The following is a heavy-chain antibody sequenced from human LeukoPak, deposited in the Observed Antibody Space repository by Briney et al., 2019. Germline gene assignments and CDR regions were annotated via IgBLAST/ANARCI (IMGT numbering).Heavy chain of an antibody. CDR3: ARVKSDYVWGSYRSGFDY. D-gene: IGHD3-16*02. V-gene: IGHV4-61*01. CDR1: GASVSSFIHY. Sequence: SETLSLTCTVSGASVSSFIHYWSWVRQPPGKGPEWIGNIYYSGSTNFSPSLKSRVSISVDTSKNQFSLKLSSVTAADTAVYYCARVKSDYVWGSYRSGFDYWGQGTLVTVSS. CDR2: IYYSGST. J-gene: IGHJ4*02.